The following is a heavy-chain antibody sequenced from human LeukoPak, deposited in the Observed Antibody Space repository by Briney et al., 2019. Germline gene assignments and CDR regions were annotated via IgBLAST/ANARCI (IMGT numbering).Heavy chain of an antibody. CDR1: GFTFSSYA. CDR3: VKDTTATGYYFEF. CDR2: ITNTGGST. V-gene: IGHV3-64D*06. J-gene: IGHJ4*02. D-gene: IGHD6-13*01. Sequence: GGSLRLSCSASGFTFSSYAMHWVRQAPGKGLEHVSAITNTGGSTNSADSVKGRLTISRDNSKNTLYLQMSSLRAEDTAVYYCVKDTTATGYYFEFWGQGTLVTVSS.